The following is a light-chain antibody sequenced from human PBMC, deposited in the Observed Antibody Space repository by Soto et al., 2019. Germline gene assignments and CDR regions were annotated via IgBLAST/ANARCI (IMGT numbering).Light chain of an antibody. CDR1: QSVNTW. V-gene: IGKV1-5*03. Sequence: DVQMTQSPSTLSASVGDRVTITCRASQSVNTWLAWFQQKPGKAPKVLIYRASNLETGVPSRFRGSGSGTEFILTISSLQPDDFAPYYCQQYSGDPWTFGQGTKVEIK. J-gene: IGKJ1*01. CDR2: RAS. CDR3: QQYSGDPWT.